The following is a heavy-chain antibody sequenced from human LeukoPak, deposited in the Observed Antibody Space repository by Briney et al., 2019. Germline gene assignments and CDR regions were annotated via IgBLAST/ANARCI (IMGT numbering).Heavy chain of an antibody. Sequence: PGGSLRLSCAASGFTFSSYAMSWVRQAPGKGLEWVSTITKNSGVSTYYADSVKGRFTISRDNSKNTLYVQMNSLRAEDTAVYYCARGDYGGNPDYWGQGTLVTVSS. CDR2: ITKNSGVST. CDR3: ARGDYGGNPDY. V-gene: IGHV3-23*01. J-gene: IGHJ4*02. D-gene: IGHD4-23*01. CDR1: GFTFSSYA.